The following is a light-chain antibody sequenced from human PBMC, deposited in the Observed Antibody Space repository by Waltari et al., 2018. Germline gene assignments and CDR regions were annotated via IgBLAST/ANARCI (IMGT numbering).Light chain of an antibody. Sequence: QSVLTQPPSVSGAPGQRVTISCTGSSSNIGAGYDVPWYQQLPGTAPNPLIYGNSNRPSGVPDRFSGSKSGTSASLAITGLQAEDEADYYCQSYDSSLRVVFGGGTKLTVL. CDR1: SSNIGAGYD. V-gene: IGLV1-40*01. CDR2: GNS. J-gene: IGLJ2*01. CDR3: QSYDSSLRVV.